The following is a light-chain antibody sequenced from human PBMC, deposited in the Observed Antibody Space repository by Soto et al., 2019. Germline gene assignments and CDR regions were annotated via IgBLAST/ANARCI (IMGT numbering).Light chain of an antibody. CDR2: DIN. J-gene: IGLJ1*01. V-gene: IGLV2-14*01. Sequence: QSVLTQPASVSESPGQSITISCTGTSSDVGNYIFVSWYRQHPGKAPKLMIYDINNRPSGVSNRFSGSKSGNTASLTISGLQAEDEADYYCVSYTTSASYVFGTGTKVTVL. CDR1: SSDVGNYIF. CDR3: VSYTTSASYV.